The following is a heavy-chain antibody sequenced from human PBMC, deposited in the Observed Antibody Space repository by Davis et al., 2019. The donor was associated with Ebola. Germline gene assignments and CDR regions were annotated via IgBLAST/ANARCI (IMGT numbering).Heavy chain of an antibody. J-gene: IGHJ4*02. V-gene: IGHV3-48*02. CDR2: ISSSSSTI. Sequence: GGSLRLSCAASGFTFSSYGMHWVRQAPGKGLEWVSYISSSSSTIYYADSVKGRFTISRNNAKNSLYLQMNSLRDEDTAVYYCAINWDYWGQGTLVTVSS. CDR3: AINWDY. D-gene: IGHD1-1*01. CDR1: GFTFSSYG.